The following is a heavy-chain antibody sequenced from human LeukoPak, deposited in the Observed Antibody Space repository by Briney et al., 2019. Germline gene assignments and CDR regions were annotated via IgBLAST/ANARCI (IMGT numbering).Heavy chain of an antibody. Sequence: QAGGSLRLSCAASGFTFSSYWMHWVRHAPGKGLGWVSRINSDGSSTSHADSVKGRFTISRDNAKNTLYLQMNSLRAEDTAVYYCARDGGFRGVTPDYFDYWGQGTLVTVSS. D-gene: IGHD3-10*01. CDR1: GFTFSSYW. V-gene: IGHV3-74*01. CDR2: INSDGSST. CDR3: ARDGGFRGVTPDYFDY. J-gene: IGHJ4*02.